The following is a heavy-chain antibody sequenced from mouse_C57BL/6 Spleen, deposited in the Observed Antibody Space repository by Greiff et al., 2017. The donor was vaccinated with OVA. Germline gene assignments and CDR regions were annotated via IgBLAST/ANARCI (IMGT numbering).Heavy chain of an antibody. CDR3: ARPYYYGSSYEGWFAY. V-gene: IGHV5-4*01. D-gene: IGHD1-1*01. CDR1: GFTFSSYA. Sequence: EVQRVESGGGLVKPGGSLKLSCAASGFTFSSYAMSWVRQTPEKRLEWVATISDGGSYTYYPDNVKGRFTISRDNAKNNLYLQMSHLKSEDTAMYYCARPYYYGSSYEGWFAYWGQGTLVTVSA. J-gene: IGHJ3*01. CDR2: ISDGGSYT.